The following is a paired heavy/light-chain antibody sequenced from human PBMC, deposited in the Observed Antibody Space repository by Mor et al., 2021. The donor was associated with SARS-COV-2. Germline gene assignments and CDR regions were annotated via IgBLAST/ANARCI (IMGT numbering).Heavy chain of an antibody. J-gene: IGHJ5*02. V-gene: IGHV1-2*02. Sequence: QVQLVQSGADVKKPGASVKVSCTASGYTFSGYYMHWVRQTPGQGLEWMGWINPKNGGTNYAQKFQGRVTMTRDTSISTAYMEMGSLSSDDTAVYYCARGKGAVENSGYNWFDPWGQGTLVTVSS. CDR3: ARGKGAVENSGYNWFDP. CDR2: INPKNGGT. CDR1: GYTFSGYY. D-gene: IGHD6-25*01.
Light chain of an antibody. J-gene: IGKJ4*01. CDR3: QQYYSTPLT. V-gene: IGKV4-1*01. Sequence: DIVMTQSPDSLAVSLGERATINCKSSQNVLYSSNKKNYLAWYQQRPGQPPKLLIYWASTRESGVPDRFSGSGSGTDFTLTINSLQAEDVAVYYCQQYYSTPLTFGGGTKVEIK. CDR1: QNVLYSSNKKNY. CDR2: WAS.